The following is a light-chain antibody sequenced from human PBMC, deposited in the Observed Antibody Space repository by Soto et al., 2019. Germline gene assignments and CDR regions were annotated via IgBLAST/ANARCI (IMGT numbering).Light chain of an antibody. CDR3: QQSYITPRT. CDR2: AAS. V-gene: IGKV1-39*01. Sequence: DIQMTQSPSSVSASVGDRVTITCRASQTISSWLAWYQQKPGKAPKLLINAASSLQSGVPSRFSGSGSGTEFTLTISALQPEDFATYFCQQSYITPRTFGQGTKVDI. J-gene: IGKJ1*01. CDR1: QTISSW.